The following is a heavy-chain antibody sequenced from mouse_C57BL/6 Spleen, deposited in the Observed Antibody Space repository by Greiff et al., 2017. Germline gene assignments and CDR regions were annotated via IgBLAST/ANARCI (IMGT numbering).Heavy chain of an antibody. Sequence: QVQLQQPGAELVKPGASVKLSCKASGYTFTSYWMHWVKQRPGQGLEWIGMIHPNSGSTNYNEKFKSKATLTVYKSSSTAYMQLRSLTSEDSAVYYCASFYYGNYRVFDYWGQGTTLTVSS. CDR2: IHPNSGST. D-gene: IGHD2-1*01. J-gene: IGHJ2*01. CDR1: GYTFTSYW. CDR3: ASFYYGNYRVFDY. V-gene: IGHV1-64*01.